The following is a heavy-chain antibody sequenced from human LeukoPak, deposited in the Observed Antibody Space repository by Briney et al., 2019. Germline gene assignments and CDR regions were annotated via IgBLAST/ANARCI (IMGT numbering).Heavy chain of an antibody. J-gene: IGHJ4*01. D-gene: IGHD3-16*01. CDR2: ISSNGQSD. CDR1: GFTFSKYA. CDR3: VTASPYSGLGD. V-gene: IGHV3-64D*06. Sequence: GGSLRLSCSASGFTFSKYAMHWVRQAPGKGLEYVSGISSNGQSDFYADSVMGRFTVSRDNTENTLWLQMSSLRVEDTAVYFCVTASPYSGLGDWGHGTLVIVSS.